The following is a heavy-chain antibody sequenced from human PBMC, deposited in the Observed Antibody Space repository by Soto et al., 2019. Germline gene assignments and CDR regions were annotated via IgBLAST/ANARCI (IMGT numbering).Heavy chain of an antibody. J-gene: IGHJ4*02. CDR2: ISSSSST. V-gene: IGHV3-48*01. Sequence: GGSLRLSCAASGFTFSSYSMNWVRQAPGKGLEWVSYISSSSSTYYANSVKGRFTISRDNSKNTLYLQMNSLRAEDTAVYYCARGLYSGWHYFDYWGQGTLVTVSS. CDR1: GFTFSSYS. CDR3: ARGLYSGWHYFDY. D-gene: IGHD5-12*01.